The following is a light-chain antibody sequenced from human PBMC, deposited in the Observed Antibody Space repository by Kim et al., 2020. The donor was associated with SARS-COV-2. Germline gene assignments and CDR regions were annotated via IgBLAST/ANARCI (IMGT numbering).Light chain of an antibody. CDR1: QGISNY. Sequence: SASLGDRVTITGRARQGISNYLAWYQQKPGKAPKLLIYAASTLQSGVPSRFSGSGSGSDFTLTITSLQPEDVGNYYCQNYDAGPYTFGQGTKLEI. CDR3: QNYDAGPYT. CDR2: AAS. J-gene: IGKJ2*01. V-gene: IGKV1-27*01.